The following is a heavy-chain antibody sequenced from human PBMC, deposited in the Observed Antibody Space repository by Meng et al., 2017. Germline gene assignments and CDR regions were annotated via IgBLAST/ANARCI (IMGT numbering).Heavy chain of an antibody. Sequence: GESLKISCAASGFTFSDYYMNWVRQAPGKGLEWVSSISSSSTIYYADSVKGRFTISRDNAKNSLYLHMNSLRAEDTAVYYCGEDGYNYDWYFDLWGRGTLVTVSS. CDR2: ISSSSTI. D-gene: IGHD5-24*01. CDR3: GEDGYNYDWYFDL. CDR1: GFTFSDYY. V-gene: IGHV3-69-1*01. J-gene: IGHJ2*01.